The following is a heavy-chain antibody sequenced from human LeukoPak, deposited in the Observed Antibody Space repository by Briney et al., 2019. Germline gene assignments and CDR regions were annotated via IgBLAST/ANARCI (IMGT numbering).Heavy chain of an antibody. J-gene: IGHJ6*04. Sequence: SETLSLTCTVSGGSISSYYWSWIRQPAGKPLEWIGRLYVTGSINYNPSLKSRVTMSVDTSKNQFSLKLSSVTAADTAVYYCARKGGYSSPPSVWGKGTTVTVSS. D-gene: IGHD6-19*01. CDR1: GGSISSYY. CDR3: ARKGGYSSPPSV. CDR2: LYVTGSI. V-gene: IGHV4-4*07.